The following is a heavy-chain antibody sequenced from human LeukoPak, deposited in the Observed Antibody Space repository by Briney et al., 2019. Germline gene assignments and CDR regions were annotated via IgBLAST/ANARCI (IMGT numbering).Heavy chain of an antibody. Sequence: SETLSLTCAVSGGSIRSGGYSWSWIRQPPGKGLEWIGYIYHSGSTYYNPSLKSRVTISVDTSKNQFSLKLSSVTAADTAIYFCARHSRSGSGGYENAFDIWGQGTMVTVSS. CDR1: GGSIRSGGYS. V-gene: IGHV4-30-2*01. CDR3: ARHSRSGSGGYENAFDI. J-gene: IGHJ3*02. CDR2: IYHSGST. D-gene: IGHD5-12*01.